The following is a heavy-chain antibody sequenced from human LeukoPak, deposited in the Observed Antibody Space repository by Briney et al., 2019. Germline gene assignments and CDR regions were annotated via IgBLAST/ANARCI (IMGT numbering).Heavy chain of an antibody. V-gene: IGHV4-59*01. Sequence: SETLSLACTVSGGSISSYYWSWIRQPPGKGLEWIGYIYYSGSTNYNPSLKSRVTISVDTSKNQFSLKLSSVTAADTAVYYCARARRWNAAVEGWWFDPWGQGTLVTVSS. J-gene: IGHJ5*02. CDR3: ARARRWNAAVEGWWFDP. D-gene: IGHD1-1*01. CDR2: IYYSGST. CDR1: GGSISSYY.